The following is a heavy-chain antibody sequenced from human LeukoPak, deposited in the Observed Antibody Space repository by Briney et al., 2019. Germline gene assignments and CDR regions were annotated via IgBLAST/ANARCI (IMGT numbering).Heavy chain of an antibody. CDR2: ISSSSSYI. CDR1: GFTFSSYS. V-gene: IGHV3-21*01. CDR3: ARVVLGVCSSGWSFDY. J-gene: IGHJ4*02. D-gene: IGHD6-19*01. Sequence: GGSLRLSCAASGFTFSSYSMNWVRQAPGKGLEWVSSISSSSSYIYYADSVKGRFTISRDNAKNSLYLQMNSLRAEDTAVYYCARVVLGVCSSGWSFDYWGQGTLVTVSS.